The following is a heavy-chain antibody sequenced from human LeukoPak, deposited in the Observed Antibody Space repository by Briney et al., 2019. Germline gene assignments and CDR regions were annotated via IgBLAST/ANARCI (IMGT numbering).Heavy chain of an antibody. CDR2: INPYNGNT. V-gene: IGHV1-18*04. Sequence: ASVKVSCKASGYTFTSYYMHWVRQAPGQGLAWMGWINPYNGNTNYAQNLQGRVTMTTDTSTSTAYMELRSLRSDDTAVYYCARRGLTNEDTYCNSTGCYIASGDWFDPWGQGTLVTVSS. CDR1: GYTFTSYY. D-gene: IGHD2-2*02. CDR3: ARRGLTNEDTYCNSTGCYIASGDWFDP. J-gene: IGHJ5*02.